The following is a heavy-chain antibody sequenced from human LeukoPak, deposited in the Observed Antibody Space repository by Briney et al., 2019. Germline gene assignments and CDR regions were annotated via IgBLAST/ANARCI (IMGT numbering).Heavy chain of an antibody. CDR1: GGTFISYA. J-gene: IGHJ6*03. CDR3: ANMDYYDSSGPGYYMDV. CDR2: IIPIFGTA. V-gene: IGHV1-69*05. Sequence: ASVTVSCMASGGTFISYAISWVRQPPGQGLEWMGGIIPIFGTANYAQKFQGRVTITTDESTSTAYMELSSLRSEDTAVYYCANMDYYDSSGPGYYMDVWGKGTTVTVSS. D-gene: IGHD3-22*01.